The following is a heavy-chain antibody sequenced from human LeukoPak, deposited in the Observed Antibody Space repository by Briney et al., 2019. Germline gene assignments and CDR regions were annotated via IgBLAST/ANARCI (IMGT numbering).Heavy chain of an antibody. V-gene: IGHV5-10-1*01. CDR3: ARQRIAAAANDY. CDR1: GYSFTSYW. J-gene: IGHJ4*02. D-gene: IGHD6-13*01. CDR2: ISPSDSYT. Sequence: GESLKISCKGSGYSFTSYWISWVRQMPGKGLEWMGRISPSDSYTNYSPSFQGHVTISADKSISTAYLQWSSLKASDTAVYYCARQRIAAAANDYWGQGTLVTVSS.